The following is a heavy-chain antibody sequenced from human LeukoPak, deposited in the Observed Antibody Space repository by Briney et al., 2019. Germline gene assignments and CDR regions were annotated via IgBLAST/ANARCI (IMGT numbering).Heavy chain of an antibody. D-gene: IGHD5-24*01. CDR2: IRSKAYGGTT. CDR3: TRDSTIEMDGERVFDY. Sequence: GGSLRLSCTASGFTFGDYAMSWFRQAPGKGLEWVGFIRSKAYGGTTEYAASVKGRFTISRDDSKSIAYLQMNSPKTEDTAVYYCTRDSTIEMDGERVFDYWGQGTLVTVSS. CDR1: GFTFGDYA. J-gene: IGHJ4*02. V-gene: IGHV3-49*03.